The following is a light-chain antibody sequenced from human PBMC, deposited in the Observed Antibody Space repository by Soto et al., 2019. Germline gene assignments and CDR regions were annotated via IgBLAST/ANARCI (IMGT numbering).Light chain of an antibody. CDR1: SSDVGNYNL. V-gene: IGLV2-23*03. CDR2: EGS. Sequence: QSVLTQPASVSGSPGQSITISCTGTSSDVGNYNLVSWYQQHPGKAPKLMIYEGSKRPSGVSNRFSGSKSGNTASLTISGLQAEDEADYYCYSYAGSSTFAVFGGGTQLTVL. CDR3: YSYAGSSTFAV. J-gene: IGLJ7*01.